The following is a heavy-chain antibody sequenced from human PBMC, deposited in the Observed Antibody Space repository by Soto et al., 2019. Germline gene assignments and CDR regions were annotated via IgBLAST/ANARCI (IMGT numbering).Heavy chain of an antibody. CDR1: GFTFSTYS. V-gene: IGHV3-48*02. Sequence: PGGSLRLSCAASGFTFSTYSMNWVRQAPGKGLEWVSYISYSSSTIYYADSVKGRFTISRDNAKNSLYLQMNSLRDEDTAVYYCARGPSRSWYRWFDPWGQGTPVTVSS. CDR2: ISYSSSTI. D-gene: IGHD6-13*01. J-gene: IGHJ5*02. CDR3: ARGPSRSWYRWFDP.